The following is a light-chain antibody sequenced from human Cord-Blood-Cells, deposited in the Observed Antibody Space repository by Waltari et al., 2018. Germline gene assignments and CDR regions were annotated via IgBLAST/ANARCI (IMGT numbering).Light chain of an antibody. CDR2: AAY. CDR1: QSISSY. CDR3: QQSYSTPPLT. J-gene: IGKJ4*01. V-gene: IGKV1-39*01. Sequence: DIQMTQSPSSLSASVGDRVTITCRASQSISSYLNWYQQKPGKAPKLLIYAAYSLQSGVPSRFSGRGSGTDFTLTISSLQPEDFATYYCQQSYSTPPLTFGGGTKVEIK.